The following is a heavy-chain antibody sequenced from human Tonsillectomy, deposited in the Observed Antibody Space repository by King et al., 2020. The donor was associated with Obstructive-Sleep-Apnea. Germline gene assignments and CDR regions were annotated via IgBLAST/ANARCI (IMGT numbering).Heavy chain of an antibody. CDR1: GFTFDDYA. J-gene: IGHJ4*02. V-gene: IGHV3-9*01. Sequence: VQLVESGGGLVQPGRSLRLSCAASGFTFDDYAMHWVRQAPGKGLEWVAGICWNSGSIGYADSVKGRFTISRDNAKNSLYLQMNSLRAEDTALYYCAKDSGSTMVRAAGFDYWGQGTLVTVSS. D-gene: IGHD3-10*01. CDR3: AKDSGSTMVRAAGFDY. CDR2: ICWNSGSI.